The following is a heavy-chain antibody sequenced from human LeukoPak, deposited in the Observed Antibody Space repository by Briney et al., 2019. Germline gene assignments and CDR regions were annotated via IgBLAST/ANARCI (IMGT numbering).Heavy chain of an antibody. V-gene: IGHV1-46*01. J-gene: IGHJ4*02. D-gene: IGHD5-24*01. Sequence: ASVKLSCKASGYTFTTYYIHWVRQAPGQGLEWIGVINSRDGTTSDPQKFQGRLTMTRDTSTSTVYMELNSLRSEDTAVYYCAREVYRDDFHQKAYDYCGQGALVTVSS. CDR2: INSRDGTT. CDR3: AREVYRDDFHQKAYDY. CDR1: GYTFTTYY.